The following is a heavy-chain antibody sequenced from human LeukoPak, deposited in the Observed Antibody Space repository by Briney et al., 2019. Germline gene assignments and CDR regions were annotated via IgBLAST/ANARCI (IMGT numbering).Heavy chain of an antibody. J-gene: IGHJ3*02. CDR1: GYTLTELS. Sequence: ASVKVSCKVSGYTLTELSMHWVRQAPGKGLEWMGGFDPEDGETIYAQKFQGRVTMTEDTSTDTAYMELSSLRSEDTAVYYCATAAMRYYYDSSGYSPFAFAIWGQGTMVTVSS. CDR3: ATAAMRYYYDSSGYSPFAFAI. D-gene: IGHD3-22*01. CDR2: FDPEDGET. V-gene: IGHV1-24*01.